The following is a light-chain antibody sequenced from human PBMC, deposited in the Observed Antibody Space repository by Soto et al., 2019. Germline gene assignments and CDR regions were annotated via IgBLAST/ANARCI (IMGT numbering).Light chain of an antibody. Sequence: QSVLTQPPSVSGAPGQRVTISCTGSSSNIGAGHDVHWYQQLXGTAPKLLIYGNSNRPSGVPDRFSGSKSGTSASLAITGXXXXDEADYYCQSYDSSLXGSXVFGTGTKLTVL. CDR2: GNS. J-gene: IGLJ1*01. V-gene: IGLV1-40*01. CDR1: SSNIGAGHD. CDR3: QSYDSSLXGSXV.